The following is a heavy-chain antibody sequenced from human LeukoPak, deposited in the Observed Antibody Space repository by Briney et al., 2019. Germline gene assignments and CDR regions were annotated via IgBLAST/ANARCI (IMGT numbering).Heavy chain of an antibody. D-gene: IGHD1-26*01. V-gene: IGHV3-30*03. J-gene: IGHJ4*02. CDR2: ISYDGSQK. CDR1: RFSFSSYG. Sequence: GGSLRLSCVASRFSFSSYGMHWVRQAPGKGLEWVAIISYDGSQKYYADSVKGRFTISRDNSKNTLYLQMNSLRAEDTAVYYCARGVGSGSRLRAGDYWGQGTLVTVSS. CDR3: ARGVGSGSRLRAGDY.